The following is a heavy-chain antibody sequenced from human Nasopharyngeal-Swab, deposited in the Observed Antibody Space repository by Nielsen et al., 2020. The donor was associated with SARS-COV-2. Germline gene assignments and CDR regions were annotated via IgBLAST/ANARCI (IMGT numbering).Heavy chain of an antibody. D-gene: IGHD3-22*01. Sequence: SETLSLTCSVSGGSIRDNNYYWSWIRQPPGKGLEWIGSMSYSGVTFYNPSLRNRVTLSVDPSKNLLSLKLASVTAADTALYYCARHSRVTTVVVVTLFDFWGQGIQVTVSS. V-gene: IGHV4-39*01. J-gene: IGHJ4*02. CDR2: MSYSGVT. CDR1: GGSIRDNNYY. CDR3: ARHSRVTTVVVVTLFDF.